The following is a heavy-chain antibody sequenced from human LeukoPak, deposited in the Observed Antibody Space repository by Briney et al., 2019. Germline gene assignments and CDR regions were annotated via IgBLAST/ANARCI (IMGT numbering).Heavy chain of an antibody. CDR1: GFTFSSYA. J-gene: IGHJ4*02. D-gene: IGHD3-10*01. CDR2: ISYDGSNK. V-gene: IGHV3-30-3*01. CDR3: ARSPLMGSIDY. Sequence: GGSLRLSCAASGFTFSSYAMHWVRQAPGKGLEWVVVISYDGSNKYYADSVKGRFTISRDNSKNTLYLQMNSLRAEDTAVYYCARSPLMGSIDYWGQGTLVTVSS.